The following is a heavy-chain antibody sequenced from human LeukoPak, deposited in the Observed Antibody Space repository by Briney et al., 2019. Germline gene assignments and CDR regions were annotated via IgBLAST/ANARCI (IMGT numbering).Heavy chain of an antibody. CDR2: ISSSGSTI. D-gene: IGHD3-22*01. CDR3: ARGSDSSGYYYSPTFDY. Sequence: GGSLRLSCAASGFTFSDYYMSWIRQAPGKGLEWVSYISSSGSTIYYADSVKGRFTISRDNAKNSLYLHMNSLRAEDTAVYYCARGSDSSGYYYSPTFDYWGQGTLVTVSS. J-gene: IGHJ4*02. CDR1: GFTFSDYY. V-gene: IGHV3-11*01.